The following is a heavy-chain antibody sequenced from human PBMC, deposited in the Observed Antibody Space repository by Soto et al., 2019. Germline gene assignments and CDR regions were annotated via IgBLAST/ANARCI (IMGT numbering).Heavy chain of an antibody. CDR1: GFTVSSNY. CDR2: IYSGGST. Sequence: PGGSLRLSCAASGFTVSSNYMSWVRQAPGKGLEWVSVIYSGGSTYYADSVKGRFTISRHNSKNTLYLQMNSLRAEDTAVYYCSVVPAAQLSPPYYMDVWGKGTTVTVSS. CDR3: SVVPAAQLSPPYYMDV. J-gene: IGHJ6*03. D-gene: IGHD2-2*01. V-gene: IGHV3-53*04.